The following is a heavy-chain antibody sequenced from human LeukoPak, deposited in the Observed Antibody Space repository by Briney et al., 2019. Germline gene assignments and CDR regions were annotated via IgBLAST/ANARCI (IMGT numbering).Heavy chain of an antibody. Sequence: ASVKVSCKASGYTFTSYDINWVRQATGQGLEWMGWMNPNSGNTGYAQKFQGRVTMTRNTSISTAYMELSSLRSEDTAVYYSARGEEYYDFWSGYHLYYFDYWGQGTLVTVSS. D-gene: IGHD3-3*01. J-gene: IGHJ4*02. CDR1: GYTFTSYD. CDR3: ARGEEYYDFWSGYHLYYFDY. V-gene: IGHV1-8*01. CDR2: MNPNSGNT.